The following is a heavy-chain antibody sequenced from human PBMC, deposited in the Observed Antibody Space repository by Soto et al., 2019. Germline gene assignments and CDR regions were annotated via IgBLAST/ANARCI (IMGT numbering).Heavy chain of an antibody. D-gene: IGHD6-19*01. CDR2: IWYDGSNK. CDR3: ARDGYSGVRSGCFDY. J-gene: IGHJ4*02. Sequence: PGGSLRLSCAASGFTFSSYGMHWVRQAPGKGLEWVAVIWYDGSNKYYADSVKGRFTISRDNSKNTLYLQMNSLRAEDTVVYYCARDGYSGVRSGCFDYWGQGTLVTVSS. CDR1: GFTFSSYG. V-gene: IGHV3-33*01.